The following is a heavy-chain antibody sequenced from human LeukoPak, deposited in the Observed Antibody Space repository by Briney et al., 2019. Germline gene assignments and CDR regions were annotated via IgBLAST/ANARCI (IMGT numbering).Heavy chain of an antibody. CDR3: ARGAAIVVVPAAIEGSFGY. Sequence: SVKVSCKASGGTFSSYAISWVRQAPGQGLEWMGGIIPIFGTANYAQKFQGRVTITADESTSTAYMELSSLRSEDTAVYYCARGAAIVVVPAAIEGSFGYWGQGTLVTVSS. D-gene: IGHD2-2*01. J-gene: IGHJ4*02. CDR2: IIPIFGTA. CDR1: GGTFSSYA. V-gene: IGHV1-69*01.